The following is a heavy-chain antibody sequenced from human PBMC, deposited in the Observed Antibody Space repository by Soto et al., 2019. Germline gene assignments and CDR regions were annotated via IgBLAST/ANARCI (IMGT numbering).Heavy chain of an antibody. J-gene: IGHJ3*02. D-gene: IGHD5-18*01. CDR3: ARGLRGYSYGLDAFDI. CDR2: MNPNSGNT. CDR1: GYTFTSYD. V-gene: IGHV1-8*01. Sequence: ASVKVSCKASGYTFTSYDINWVRQATGQGLEWMGWMNPNSGNTGYAQKFQGRVTMTRNTSISTAYMELSSLRSEDTAAYYCARGLRGYSYGLDAFDIWGQGTIVTVSS.